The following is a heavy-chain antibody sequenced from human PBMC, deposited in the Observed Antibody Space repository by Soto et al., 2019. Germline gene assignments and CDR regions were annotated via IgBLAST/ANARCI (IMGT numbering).Heavy chain of an antibody. J-gene: IGHJ2*01. CDR3: ARGNHRWLQLWYFDL. V-gene: IGHV1-69*12. CDR1: GGTFSNYP. D-gene: IGHD5-12*01. CDR2: IIPIFGTV. Sequence: QVQLVQSGAEVKKPGSSVKVSCKASGGTFSNYPVSWVRQAPGQGLEWMGGIIPIFGTVNYAQKFQGRLTITADASPSTAYMGLSSLRSEDTAVYYCARGNHRWLQLWYFDLWGRGTLVTVSS.